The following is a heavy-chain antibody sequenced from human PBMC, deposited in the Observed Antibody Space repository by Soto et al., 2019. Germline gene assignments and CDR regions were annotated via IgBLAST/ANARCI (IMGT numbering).Heavy chain of an antibody. CDR1: GFTFSSYG. Sequence: GGSLRLSCAASGFTFSSYGMHWVRQAPGKGLEWVAVIWYDGSNKYYADSVKGRFTISRDNSKNTLYLQMNSLRAEDTAVYYRARVLTDYYVFWSGYYPPDYGMDVWGQGTRVTVSS. V-gene: IGHV3-33*01. J-gene: IGHJ6*02. D-gene: IGHD3-3*01. CDR2: IWYDGSNK. CDR3: ARVLTDYYVFWSGYYPPDYGMDV.